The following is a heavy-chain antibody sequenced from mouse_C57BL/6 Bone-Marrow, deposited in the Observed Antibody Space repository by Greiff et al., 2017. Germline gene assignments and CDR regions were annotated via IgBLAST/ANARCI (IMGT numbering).Heavy chain of an antibody. J-gene: IGHJ3*01. CDR1: EYEFPSHD. D-gene: IGHD3-2*02. Sequence: DVMLVESGGGLVQPGESLKLSCESNEYEFPSHDMSWVRKTPEKRLELVAAINSDGGSTYYPDTMERRFIISRDNTKKTLYLQMSSLRSEDTALYYCARPRAQAPWFAYWGQGTLVTVSA. CDR3: ARPRAQAPWFAY. V-gene: IGHV5-2*01. CDR2: INSDGGST.